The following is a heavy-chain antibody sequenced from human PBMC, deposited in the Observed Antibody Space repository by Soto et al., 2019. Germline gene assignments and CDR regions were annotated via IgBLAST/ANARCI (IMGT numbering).Heavy chain of an antibody. CDR1: GFTFSSYA. Sequence: GGSLRLSCAASGFTFSSYAMSWVRQAPGKGLEWVSTFTRSGNTYYADSVKGRFTISRDNSKNTLYLQMDSLRAEDTAVYYCAREFAPGSPNYDYWGLGTLVTVSS. CDR2: FTRSGNT. CDR3: AREFAPGSPNYDY. D-gene: IGHD3-10*01. J-gene: IGHJ4*02. V-gene: IGHV3-23*01.